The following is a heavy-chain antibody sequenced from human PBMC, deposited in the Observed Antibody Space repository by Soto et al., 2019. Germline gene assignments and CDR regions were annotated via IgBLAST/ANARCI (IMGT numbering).Heavy chain of an antibody. D-gene: IGHD6-13*01. V-gene: IGHV3-30*18. CDR1: GFTFRSFG. J-gene: IGHJ6*02. CDR3: AKDVGQQLVLNYGMDV. Sequence: QVQLVESGGGVIQPGTSLSLSCASSGFTFRSFGMYWVRQAPGKGLEWVAVVSYDGNHKYYADSVKGRFTVSRDNAKNMLYLQMNSLRGEDTAMYYCAKDVGQQLVLNYGMDVWGQGTTVTVSS. CDR2: VSYDGNHK.